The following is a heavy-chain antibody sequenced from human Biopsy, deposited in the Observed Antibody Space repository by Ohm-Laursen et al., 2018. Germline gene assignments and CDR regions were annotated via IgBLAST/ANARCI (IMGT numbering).Heavy chain of an antibody. V-gene: IGHV3-33*01. CDR1: GFTFGHYA. J-gene: IGHJ2*01. D-gene: IGHD6-19*01. CDR3: ARGLSSGWYGYFDV. Sequence: SLRLSCSASGFTFGHYAMHWVRQAPGKGLEWISLIWYDGTNEDYADSVKGRFTISRDNSKNTLYLQISTLTLEDTALYYCARGLSSGWYGYFDVWGRGTLVTVSS. CDR2: IWYDGTNE.